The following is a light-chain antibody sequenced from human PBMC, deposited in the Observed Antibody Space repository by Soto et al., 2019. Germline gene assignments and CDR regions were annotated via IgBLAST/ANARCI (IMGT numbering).Light chain of an antibody. CDR2: AAS. CDR1: QSILTW. CDR3: QQYHEYW. V-gene: IGKV1-5*02. J-gene: IGKJ1*01. Sequence: DLQMTQCPSTLSSSVVDRVTIICRASQSILTWLAWYQQKPENAPKSLIYAASSLQSGVPSRFSGSGSGTEFTLTISSLQPDDFATYYCQQYHEYWFGQGTKVDIK.